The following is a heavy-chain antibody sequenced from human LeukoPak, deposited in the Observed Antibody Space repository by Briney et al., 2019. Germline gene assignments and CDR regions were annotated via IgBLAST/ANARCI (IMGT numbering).Heavy chain of an antibody. V-gene: IGHV1-2*02. J-gene: IGHJ4*02. D-gene: IGHD6-13*01. CDR2: INPNSGGT. CDR3: AREGIAAAGTPSPDFDY. CDR1: GYTFTGYY. Sequence: ASVKVSCKASGYTFTGYYMHWVRQAPGQGPEWMGWINPNSGGTNYAQKFQGRVTMTRDTSISTAYMELSRLRSDDTAVYYCAREGIAAAGTPSPDFDYWGQGTLVTVSS.